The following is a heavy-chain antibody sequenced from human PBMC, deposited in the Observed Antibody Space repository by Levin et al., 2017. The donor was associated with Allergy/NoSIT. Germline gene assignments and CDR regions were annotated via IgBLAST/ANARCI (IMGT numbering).Heavy chain of an antibody. CDR1: GYTFSNFG. J-gene: IGHJ5*02. CDR2: VSAYNGNT. V-gene: IGHV1-18*01. D-gene: IGHD2-2*01. CDR3: VRDGPIVVVPSAAPHMDA. Sequence: GASVKVSCKASGYTFSNFGFSWGRQAPGQGLEWRGWVSAYNGNTNYAQKFQGRVTMTSDTSTNTGFMELRSLRSDDTAVYYCVRDGPIVVVPSAAPHMDAWGQGTLVTGSS.